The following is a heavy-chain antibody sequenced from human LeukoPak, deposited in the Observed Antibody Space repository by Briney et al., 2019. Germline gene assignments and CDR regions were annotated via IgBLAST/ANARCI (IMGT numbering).Heavy chain of an antibody. CDR1: GFTLRSEW. V-gene: IGHV3-66*01. J-gene: IGHJ4*02. CDR2: IYSGGST. Sequence: GGSLRLSCAASGFTLRSEWMSWLRQTPEKGLEWVSVIYSGGSTYYADSVKGRFTISRDNSKNTLYLQMNSLRAEDTAVYYCSNVVGYWGQGTLVTVSS. CDR3: SNVVGY.